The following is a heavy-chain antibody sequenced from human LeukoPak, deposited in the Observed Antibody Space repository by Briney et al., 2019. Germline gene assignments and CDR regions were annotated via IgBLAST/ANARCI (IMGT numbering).Heavy chain of an antibody. Sequence: GGSLRLSCAASGFTFSSHWMSWVRQAPGKGLEWVANIKQDGSEKYYVDSVKCRFTISRDNAENSLYLQMNSLRAEDTAVYYCVRAPYSSSWYEGWFDPWGQGTLVTVSS. D-gene: IGHD6-13*01. CDR1: GFTFSSHW. CDR3: VRAPYSSSWYEGWFDP. V-gene: IGHV3-7*03. J-gene: IGHJ5*02. CDR2: IKQDGSEK.